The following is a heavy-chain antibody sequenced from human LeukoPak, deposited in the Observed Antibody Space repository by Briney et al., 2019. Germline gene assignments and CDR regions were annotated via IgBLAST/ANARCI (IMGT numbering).Heavy chain of an antibody. J-gene: IGHJ3*02. D-gene: IGHD6-13*01. Sequence: PGGSLRLSCAASGFTFSSYVMHWVRQAPGKGLEWVAIISYDGSNEYYADSVKGRFTISRDNSKNTLYLQMNSLRAEDTAVYYCAKGGQQLAYDAFDIWGQGTMVTVSS. CDR3: AKGGQQLAYDAFDI. CDR1: GFTFSSYV. CDR2: ISYDGSNE. V-gene: IGHV3-30*04.